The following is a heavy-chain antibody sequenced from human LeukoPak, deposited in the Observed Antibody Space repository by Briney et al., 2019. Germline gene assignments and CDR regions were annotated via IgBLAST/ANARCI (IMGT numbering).Heavy chain of an antibody. CDR1: GFGFSTFE. V-gene: IGHV3-48*03. Sequence: GGSLRLSCEASGFGFSTFEMNWVRQAPGKGLEWVSYISSGGGNTPEYAESVKGRFTISRDNAKNSLYLQMNNLRVEDTAVYYCVRGLRFLGINNYWGQGILATVSS. CDR3: VRGLRFLGINNY. J-gene: IGHJ4*02. CDR2: ISSGGGNTP. D-gene: IGHD3-3*01.